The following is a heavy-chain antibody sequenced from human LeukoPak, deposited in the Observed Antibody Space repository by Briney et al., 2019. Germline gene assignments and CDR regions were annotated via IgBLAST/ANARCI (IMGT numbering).Heavy chain of an antibody. CDR2: IIPIFGIA. J-gene: IGHJ1*01. D-gene: IGHD4-23*01. Sequence: PGSSVKVSCKASGGTFSSYAISWVRQAPGQGLEWMGRIIPIFGIANYAQKFQGRVTITADKSTSTAYMELSSLRSEDTAVYDCARDSAYRGLLPWGQGPLVTVSS. CDR3: ARDSAYRGLLP. V-gene: IGHV1-69*04. CDR1: GGTFSSYA.